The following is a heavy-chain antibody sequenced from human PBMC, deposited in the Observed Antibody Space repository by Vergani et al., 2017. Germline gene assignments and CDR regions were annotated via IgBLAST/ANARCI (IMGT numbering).Heavy chain of an antibody. J-gene: IGHJ4*02. Sequence: EVQLLESGGGLVQPGGSLRLSCAASGFTFIMHAMSWVRQAPGKGLEWVSTLSASDRRTHYADSVKGRFTISRDNSKNTLFLHMNSLRPEDTAVYYCARMGRRLVTDYWGQGTLVTVSS. CDR3: ARMGRRLVTDY. D-gene: IGHD6-19*01. CDR2: LSASDRRT. V-gene: IGHV3-23*01. CDR1: GFTFIMHA.